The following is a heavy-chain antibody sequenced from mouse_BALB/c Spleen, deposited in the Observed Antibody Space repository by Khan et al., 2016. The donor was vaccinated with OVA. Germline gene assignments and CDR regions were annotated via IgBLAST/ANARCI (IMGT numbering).Heavy chain of an antibody. D-gene: IGHD1-1*01. V-gene: IGHV5-6*01. CDR1: GFTFSSYG. CDR3: ARQGVYYGISYYFDY. J-gene: IGHJ2*01. Sequence: EVQLVESGGDLVKPGGSLKLSCAASGFTFSSYGMSWVRQTPDKRLEWVATISSGGSYTYYPDSVKGRFTISRDNAKNTLYLQMSSLKSEDTAMYCCARQGVYYGISYYFDYWGQGTTLTVSS. CDR2: ISSGGSYT.